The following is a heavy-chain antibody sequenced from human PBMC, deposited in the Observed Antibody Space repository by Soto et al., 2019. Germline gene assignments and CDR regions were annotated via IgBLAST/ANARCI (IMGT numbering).Heavy chain of an antibody. V-gene: IGHV3-9*01. J-gene: IGHJ3*02. D-gene: IGHD3-22*01. Sequence: GGSLRLSCAASGFTFDDYAMHWVRQAPGKGLEWVSGISWNSGSIGYADSVKGRFTISRDSSKNTLYLQMNSLRAEDTAVYYCASGDSPGAFDIWGQGTMVTVSS. CDR2: ISWNSGSI. CDR1: GFTFDDYA. CDR3: ASGDSPGAFDI.